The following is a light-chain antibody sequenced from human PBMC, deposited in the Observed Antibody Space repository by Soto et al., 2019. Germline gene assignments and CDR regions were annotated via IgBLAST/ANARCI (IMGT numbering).Light chain of an antibody. CDR1: QDIATY. Sequence: DIQMTQSPSSLSASVGNRVTITCQASQDIATYLNWYQQKPGKAPNLLIYDASNLETGVPSRFSGSGSGTELILTISSLQADDFATYYCQQYNTFSTFGQGTKVDIK. CDR2: DAS. J-gene: IGKJ1*01. V-gene: IGKV1-33*01. CDR3: QQYNTFST.